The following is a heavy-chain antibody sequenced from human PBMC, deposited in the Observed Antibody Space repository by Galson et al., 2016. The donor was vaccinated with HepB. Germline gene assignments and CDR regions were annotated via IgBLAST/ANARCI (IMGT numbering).Heavy chain of an antibody. CDR2: INDDGSTT. V-gene: IGHV3-74*01. Sequence: SLRLSCAASGFTISSYWMHWVRQAPGKGLVWVSRINDDGSTTNYADSVKGRFTISRDNSKNTLYLQVNSLRGEDTAVYYCARESIALDAFDVWGQGTMVTVSS. J-gene: IGHJ3*01. CDR3: ARESIALDAFDV. CDR1: GFTISSYW.